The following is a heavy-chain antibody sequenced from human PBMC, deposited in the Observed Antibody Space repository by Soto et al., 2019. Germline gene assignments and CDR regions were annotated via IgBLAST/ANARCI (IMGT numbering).Heavy chain of an antibody. CDR2: IKQDGSEK. J-gene: IGHJ6*02. Sequence: GGSLRLSCAASGFTFSSYWMSWVRQAPGKGLEWVANIKQDGSEKYYVDSVKGRFTISRDNAKNSLYLQMNSLRAEDTAVYYCARDPSWFGELLVESYGMDVWGQGTTVTVSS. D-gene: IGHD3-10*01. V-gene: IGHV3-7*05. CDR1: GFTFSSYW. CDR3: ARDPSWFGELLVESYGMDV.